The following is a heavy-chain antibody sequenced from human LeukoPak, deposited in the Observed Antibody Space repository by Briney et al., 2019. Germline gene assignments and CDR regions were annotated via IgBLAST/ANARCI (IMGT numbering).Heavy chain of an antibody. V-gene: IGHV4-39*07. D-gene: IGHD2-15*01. CDR1: GGSISSSTYF. Sequence: SETLSLTCTVSGGSISSSTYFWGWIRQPPGKGLEWIGNIYYTGTNYQNPSLKSRVTISVDTSKNQFSLKLSSVTAADTAVYYCARVWVRDYCSGGSCYLDYWGQGTLVTVSS. CDR3: ARVWVRDYCSGGSCYLDY. J-gene: IGHJ4*02. CDR2: IYYTGTN.